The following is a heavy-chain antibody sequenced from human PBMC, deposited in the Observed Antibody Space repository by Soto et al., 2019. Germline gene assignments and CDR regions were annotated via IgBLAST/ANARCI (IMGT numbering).Heavy chain of an antibody. CDR3: ARYGGPFSYYYYMDV. V-gene: IGHV4-59*01. CDR1: GASMNNFY. Sequence: SETLSLTCTVSGASMNNFYWSWIRQPPGKGLEWIGCIHDTGSTNYNPSLKSRVTISIATSKSQFSLNLNSVAAADTAVYYCARYGGPFSYYYYMDVWGRGTTVTVSS. D-gene: IGHD2-15*01. J-gene: IGHJ6*03. CDR2: IHDTGST.